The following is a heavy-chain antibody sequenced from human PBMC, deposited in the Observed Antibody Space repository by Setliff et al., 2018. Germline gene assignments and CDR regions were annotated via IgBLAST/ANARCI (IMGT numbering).Heavy chain of an antibody. J-gene: IGHJ6*03. D-gene: IGHD5-18*01. V-gene: IGHV1-69*05. CDR3: AREGVDTRSATDYRYDIEV. CDR1: GGTFSNHG. CDR2: TIPIFGTT. Sequence: SVKVSCKASGGTFSNHGISWVWQAPGQGLEWMGGTIPIFGTTNYAQKFQGRVTISTDESTRTAYMELSSQISADTAVYYCAREGVDTRSATDYRYDIEVWGKGTTVTVS.